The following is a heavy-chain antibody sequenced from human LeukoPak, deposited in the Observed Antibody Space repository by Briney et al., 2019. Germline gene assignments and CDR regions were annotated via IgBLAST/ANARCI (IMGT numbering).Heavy chain of an antibody. J-gene: IGHJ3*02. CDR3: AKDIVGATPDAFDI. CDR2: NSGGSS. V-gene: IGHV3-23*01. Sequence: GGSLRLSCAASGFTFSTYGVYWVRQAPGKGLEWVSSNSGGSSYYADSVKGRFTISRDNSKNTLYLQMNSLRAEDTAVYYCAKDIVGATPDAFDIWGQGTMVTVSS. D-gene: IGHD1-26*01. CDR1: GFTFSTYG.